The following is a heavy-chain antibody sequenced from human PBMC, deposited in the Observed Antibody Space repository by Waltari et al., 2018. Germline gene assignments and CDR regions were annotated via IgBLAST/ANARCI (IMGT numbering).Heavy chain of an antibody. D-gene: IGHD6-19*01. V-gene: IGHV1-8*01. J-gene: IGHJ4*02. CDR3: ARGQVAVAVN. CDR1: GYPFTTYD. CDR2: RKPNRGKT. Sequence: HVQLVQSVPDVKKPGSSVQVSCQASGYPFTTYDINWVRQATGQGLEWMGWRKPNRGKTGYAQKLQGRVTMTRNNSISTAYMELSSLRSEDTAVYYCARGQVAVAVNWGQGTLVTVSS.